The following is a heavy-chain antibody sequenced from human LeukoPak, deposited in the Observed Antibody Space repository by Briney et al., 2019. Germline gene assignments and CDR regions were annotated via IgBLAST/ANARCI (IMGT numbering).Heavy chain of an antibody. V-gene: IGHV7-4-1*02. CDR1: GYSLTSYA. CDR3: ARGRGASSGSGSHGTTSSYYMDV. Sequence: ASVKVSCKASGYSLTSYALNWVRQAPGQGYEWMGWINTNTGNPTYAQGFTGRFVFSLDTSVSTAHLQISSLKAEDTAVYFCARGRGASSGSGSHGTTSSYYMDVWGKGTTVTVSS. CDR2: INTNTGNP. J-gene: IGHJ6*03. D-gene: IGHD3-10*01.